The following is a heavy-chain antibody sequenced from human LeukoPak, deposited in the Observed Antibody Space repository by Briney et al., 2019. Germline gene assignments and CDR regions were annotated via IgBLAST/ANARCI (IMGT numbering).Heavy chain of an antibody. CDR2: IIPILGIA. D-gene: IGHD1-26*01. J-gene: IGHJ4*02. CDR3: ARGPEVVGAND. Sequence: SVKVSCKASGGTFSSYAISWVRQAPGQGLEWMGRIIPILGIANYAQKFQGRVTITADKSTSTAYMKLSSLKSEDTAVYYCARGPEVVGANDWGQGTLVTVSS. V-gene: IGHV1-69*04. CDR1: GGTFSSYA.